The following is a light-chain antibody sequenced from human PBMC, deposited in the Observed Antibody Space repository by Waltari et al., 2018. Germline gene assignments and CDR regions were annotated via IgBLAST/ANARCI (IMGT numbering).Light chain of an antibody. V-gene: IGKV3-20*01. CDR3: RQYDISPLT. J-gene: IGKJ4*01. CDR1: QTVRTTY. Sequence: EIVLTQSPGTLSLSQGERATLSCRASQTVRTTYLAWYQPKPGKAPTRLIYGASSRATGIPDRFRGSESGTDFSLTISSLEPEDFAVYYCRQYDISPLTFGGGTKVEIK. CDR2: GAS.